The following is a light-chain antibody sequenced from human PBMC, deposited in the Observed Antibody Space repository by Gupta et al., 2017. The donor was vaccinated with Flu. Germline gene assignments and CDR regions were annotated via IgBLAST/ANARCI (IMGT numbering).Light chain of an antibody. CDR1: NVGSKS. V-gene: IGLV3-21*03. J-gene: IGLJ1*01. Sequence: GKTARITCGGNNVGSKSVHWYQQKPGQAPVLVVHDDSDRPSGIPERFSGSNSANTATLTISRVEAGDEADYYCQVWDSGSAHRVFGTGTKVTVL. CDR2: DDS. CDR3: QVWDSGSAHRV.